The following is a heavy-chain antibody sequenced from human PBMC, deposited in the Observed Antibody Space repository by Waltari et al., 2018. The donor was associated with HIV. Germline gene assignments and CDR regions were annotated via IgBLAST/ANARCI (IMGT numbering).Heavy chain of an antibody. J-gene: IGHJ4*02. Sequence: QVPLPPWGAGLLEASEALSPPCACHGSSFRRNHWTWIRQPPGKGLEWIGEINHRGSTNYNPSLKSRVTISVDTSKNQFSLKLSSVTAADTAVYYCARGSIVLVPAATNYFDYWGQGTLVTVSS. D-gene: IGHD2-2*01. CDR2: INHRGST. CDR3: ARGSIVLVPAATNYFDY. CDR1: GSSFRRNH. V-gene: IGHV4-34*01.